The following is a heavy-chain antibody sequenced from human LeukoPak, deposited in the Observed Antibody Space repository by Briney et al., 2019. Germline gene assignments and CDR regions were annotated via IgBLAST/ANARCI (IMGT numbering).Heavy chain of an antibody. J-gene: IGHJ4*02. CDR2: IYYSGST. D-gene: IGHD4-17*01. V-gene: IGHV4-30-4*01. CDR3: ARGTTVTPTYYFDY. Sequence: SETLSLTCTVSGGSISSGDYYWSWIRQPPGKGLEWIGYIYYSGSTYYNPSLESRVTISVDTSKNQFSLKLSSVTAADTAVYYCARGTTVTPTYYFDYWGQGTLVTVSS. CDR1: GGSISSGDYY.